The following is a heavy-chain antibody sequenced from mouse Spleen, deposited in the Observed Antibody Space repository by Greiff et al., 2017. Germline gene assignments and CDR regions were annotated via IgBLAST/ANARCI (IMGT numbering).Heavy chain of an antibody. CDR1: GYTFTSYW. CDR2: IYPNSGST. CDR3: ARRGWLLRDYYAMDY. V-gene: IGHV1-64*01. J-gene: IGHJ4*01. Sequence: QVQLQQPGAELVKPGASVKLSCKASGYTFTSYWMHWVKQRPGQGLEWIGMIYPNSGSTNYNEKFKSKATLTVDKSSSTAYMRLSSLTSEDSAVYYCARRGWLLRDYYAMDYWGQGTSVTVSS. D-gene: IGHD2-3*01.